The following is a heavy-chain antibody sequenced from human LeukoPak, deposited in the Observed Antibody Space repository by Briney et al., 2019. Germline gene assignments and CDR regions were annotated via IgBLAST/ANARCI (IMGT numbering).Heavy chain of an antibody. D-gene: IGHD3-3*01. CDR2: INPSGGST. J-gene: IGHJ1*01. Sequence: GASVKVSCKASGGTFSSYAISWVRQAPGQGLEWMGIINPSGGSTSYAQKFQGRVTMTRDMSTSTVYMELSSLRSEDTAVYYCARVGGYYGKYFQHWGQGTLVTVSS. V-gene: IGHV1-46*01. CDR3: ARVGGYYGKYFQH. CDR1: GGTFSSYA.